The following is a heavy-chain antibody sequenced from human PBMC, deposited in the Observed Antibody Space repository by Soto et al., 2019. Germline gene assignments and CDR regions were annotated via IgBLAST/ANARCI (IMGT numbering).Heavy chain of an antibody. D-gene: IGHD3-10*01. Sequence: GGSLRLSCAASGFTFSSYSMSWVRQAPGKGLEWVSAISGSGGSTYYADSVKGRFTISRDNSKNTLYLQMNSLRAEDTAVYYCAKVITMVRGVISRYSYYYGMDVWGQGTTVTVSS. CDR3: AKVITMVRGVISRYSYYYGMDV. V-gene: IGHV3-23*01. CDR1: GFTFSSYS. J-gene: IGHJ6*02. CDR2: ISGSGGST.